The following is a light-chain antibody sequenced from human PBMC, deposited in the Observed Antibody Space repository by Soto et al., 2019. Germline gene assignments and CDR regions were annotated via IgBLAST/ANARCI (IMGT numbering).Light chain of an antibody. Sequence: EIVLTQSPGTLSLSPGERATLSYRASQSVSSSYLAWYQQKPGQAPRLLIYRTSNRATGIPDRFSGSGSGTDFTLTISRLEPEDFAVYWCQQYDSSPRTFGQGTKV. J-gene: IGKJ1*01. V-gene: IGKV3-20*01. CDR3: QQYDSSPRT. CDR1: QSVSSSY. CDR2: RTS.